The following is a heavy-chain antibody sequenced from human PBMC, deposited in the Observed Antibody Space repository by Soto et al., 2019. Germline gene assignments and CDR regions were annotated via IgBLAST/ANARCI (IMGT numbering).Heavy chain of an antibody. D-gene: IGHD3-16*02. CDR2: ISADDNNT. Sequence: ASVKVSCKASGYTVTSNAITWVRQAPGQGLEWMGWISADDNNTNLAQKCQGRVTMTADTSTNTAYLELGSRRSDDTAVYYCARVWGSYQAPSGGAGFDPWGQGTLVTVSS. CDR1: GYTVTSNA. CDR3: ARVWGSYQAPSGGAGFDP. J-gene: IGHJ5*02. V-gene: IGHV1-18*04.